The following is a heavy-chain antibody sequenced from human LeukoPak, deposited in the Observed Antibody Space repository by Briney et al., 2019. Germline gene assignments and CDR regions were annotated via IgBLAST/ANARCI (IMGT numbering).Heavy chain of an antibody. V-gene: IGHV5-51*01. Sequence: GESLKISCKGSGYSFTSYWIGWVRQMPGKGLEWMGIIYPGDSDTRYSPSFQGQVTISADKSISTAYLQWSSLKASDTAMYYCARIALYDSSGYYYKTVDYWGQGTLVTVSS. J-gene: IGHJ4*02. CDR2: IYPGDSDT. CDR3: ARIALYDSSGYYYKTVDY. D-gene: IGHD3-22*01. CDR1: GYSFTSYW.